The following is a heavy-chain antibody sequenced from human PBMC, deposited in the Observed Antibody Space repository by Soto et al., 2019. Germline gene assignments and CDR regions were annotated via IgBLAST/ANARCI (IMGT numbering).Heavy chain of an antibody. Sequence: PGESVKISCXGSGYSFTSYWIGWVRQMPGKGLEWMGIIYPGDSDTRYSPSFQGQVTISADKSISTAYLQWSSLKASDTAMYYCPRFAGNNGGVYYYGMDVWGQGTTVTVSS. CDR3: PRFAGNNGGVYYYGMDV. J-gene: IGHJ6*02. CDR2: IYPGDSDT. D-gene: IGHD3-10*01. V-gene: IGHV5-51*01. CDR1: GYSFTSYW.